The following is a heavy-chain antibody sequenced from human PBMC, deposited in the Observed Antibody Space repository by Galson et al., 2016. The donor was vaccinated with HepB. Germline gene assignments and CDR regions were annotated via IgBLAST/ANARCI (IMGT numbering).Heavy chain of an antibody. CDR1: GGSFSDYF. Sequence: ETLSLTCAVYGGSFSDYFWNWIRQPPGKGLEWIAEINHSGSTIYNPSLQDRVTISVDTSKDQFSLTLASVAAADTGFYFCARGLGRRQWLSLKALDYWGQGTLVTVSS. V-gene: IGHV4-34*01. D-gene: IGHD6-19*01. J-gene: IGHJ4*02. CDR2: INHSGST. CDR3: ARGLGRRQWLSLKALDY.